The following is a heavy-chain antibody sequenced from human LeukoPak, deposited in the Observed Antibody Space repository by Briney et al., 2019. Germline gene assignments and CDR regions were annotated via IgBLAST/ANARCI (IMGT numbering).Heavy chain of an antibody. V-gene: IGHV3-30*02. CDR3: AKGYYFDILSGYSSLDS. D-gene: IGHD3-9*01. CDR1: GFTFSTFG. Sequence: GGTLRLSCAASGFAASGFTFSTFGMHWVRQAPGKGLEWVAFIRYDGTNKYYADSVKGRFTISRDDSKNTLYLQMNSLRAEDTAAYYCAKGYYFDILSGYSSLDSWGQGTLVTVSS. CDR2: IRYDGTNK. J-gene: IGHJ4*02.